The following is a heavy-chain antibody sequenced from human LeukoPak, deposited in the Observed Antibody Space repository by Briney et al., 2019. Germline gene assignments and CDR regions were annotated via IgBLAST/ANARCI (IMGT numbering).Heavy chain of an antibody. D-gene: IGHD1-26*01. J-gene: IGHJ6*03. CDR1: GFPFNSYW. CDR3: ARAGSWWGYGRYYYCMDV. V-gene: IGHV3-7*01. Sequence: GGSLRLSCAASGFPFNSYWMSWVRQAPGKGLEWVANIKQDGSETYYVDSVKRRFTISRDNAKNPLYLHMNSLRAEDTAVYYCARAGSWWGYGRYYYCMDVWGKGTTVTISS. CDR2: IKQDGSET.